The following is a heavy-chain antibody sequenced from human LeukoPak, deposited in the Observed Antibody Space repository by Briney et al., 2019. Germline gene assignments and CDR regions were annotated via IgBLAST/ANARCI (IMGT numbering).Heavy chain of an antibody. J-gene: IGHJ4*02. D-gene: IGHD3-10*01. Sequence: SETLSLTCTVSGDSIGSYCWSWIRQPPGKGLEWIGYIYYSGSTNYNPSLKSRVTISVDTSKNQFSLKLSSVTAADTAVYYCARRNNYYGSGSPYFDYWGQGTLVTVSS. CDR3: ARRNNYYGSGSPYFDY. V-gene: IGHV4-59*08. CDR1: GDSIGSYC. CDR2: IYYSGST.